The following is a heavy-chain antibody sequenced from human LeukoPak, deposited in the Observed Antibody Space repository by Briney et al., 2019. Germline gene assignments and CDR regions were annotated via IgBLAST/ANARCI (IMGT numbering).Heavy chain of an antibody. V-gene: IGHV4-34*01. Sequence: PSETLSLTCAVYGGSFSGYYWSWIRQPPGQGLEWIGEINHSGSTNYNPSLKSRVTISVDTSKNQFSLKLSSVTAADTAVYYCARGRWLRYYYYGMDVWGQRTTLTVSS. J-gene: IGHJ6*02. CDR3: ARGRWLRYYYYGMDV. CDR1: GGSFSGYY. D-gene: IGHD5-12*01. CDR2: INHSGST.